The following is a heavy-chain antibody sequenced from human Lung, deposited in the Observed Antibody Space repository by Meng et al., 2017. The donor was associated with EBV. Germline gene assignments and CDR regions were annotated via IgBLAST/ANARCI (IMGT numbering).Heavy chain of an antibody. CDR2: MDYRGST. V-gene: IGHV4-30-4*08. Sequence: QVQRQGSGPGLVKPSGTLSLTCAVSGGSISSGGYYWSWIRHHPGKGLEWIGYMDYRGSTFYNPSLKSRVTISVDTSKNQFSLKLSSVTAADTAVYFCARGELLWDYWGQGTLVTVSS. CDR3: ARGELLWDY. D-gene: IGHD2-2*01. CDR1: GGSISSGGYY. J-gene: IGHJ4*02.